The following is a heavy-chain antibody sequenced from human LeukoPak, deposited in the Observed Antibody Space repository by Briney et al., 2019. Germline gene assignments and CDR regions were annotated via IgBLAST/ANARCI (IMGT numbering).Heavy chain of an antibody. J-gene: IGHJ2*01. D-gene: IGHD4-17*01. CDR2: IYYSGST. V-gene: IGHV4-59*01. CDR3: ARGGKYYGDYWYFDL. Sequence: SETPSLTCTVSGGSISSYYWSWIRQPPGKGLEWIGYIYYSGSTNYNPSLKSRVTISVDTSKNQFSLKLSSVTAADTAVYYCARGGKYYGDYWYFDLWGRGTLVTVSS. CDR1: GGSISSYY.